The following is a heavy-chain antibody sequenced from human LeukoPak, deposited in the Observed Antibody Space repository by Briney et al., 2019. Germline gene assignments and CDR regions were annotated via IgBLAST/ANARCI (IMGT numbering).Heavy chain of an antibody. CDR2: ISAYNGNT. J-gene: IGHJ6*03. CDR1: GYTFTSYG. Sequence: ASVKVSCKASGYTFTSYGISWVRQAPGQGLEWMGWISAYNGNTNYAQKLQGRVTMTTDTSTSTAYMELRSLRSDDTAVYYCASSHGYYDSSGYLSSYYYMDVWGKGTTVTVSS. D-gene: IGHD3-22*01. V-gene: IGHV1-18*01. CDR3: ASSHGYYDSSGYLSSYYYMDV.